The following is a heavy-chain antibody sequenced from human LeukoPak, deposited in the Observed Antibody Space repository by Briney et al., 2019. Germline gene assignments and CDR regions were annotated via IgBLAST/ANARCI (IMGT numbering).Heavy chain of an antibody. CDR2: IYYSGST. Sequence: SDTLSLTCTVSGGSNSSSSYYWPWIRQPPGKGLQRIGYIYYSGSTNYNPSLKSRVTISVDTSKNQFSLKLSSVTAADTAVYYCAREIAAAGTWWFDPWGQGTLVTVSS. J-gene: IGHJ5*02. D-gene: IGHD6-13*01. CDR1: GGSNSSSSYY. CDR3: AREIAAAGTWWFDP. V-gene: IGHV4-61*01.